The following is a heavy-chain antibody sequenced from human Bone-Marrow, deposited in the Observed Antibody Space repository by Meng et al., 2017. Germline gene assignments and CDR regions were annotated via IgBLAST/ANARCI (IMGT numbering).Heavy chain of an antibody. CDR2: IYYSGST. CDR3: ARGLYNHIAAAGTFDY. V-gene: IGHV4-59*01. D-gene: IGHD6-13*01. Sequence: SETLSLTCTVSGGSISSYYWSWIRQPPGKGLEWIGYIYYSGSTNYNPSLKSRVTISVDTSKNQFSLKLSSVTAADTAVYYCARGLYNHIAAAGTFDYWGQGTLVTVSS. J-gene: IGHJ4*02. CDR1: GGSISSYY.